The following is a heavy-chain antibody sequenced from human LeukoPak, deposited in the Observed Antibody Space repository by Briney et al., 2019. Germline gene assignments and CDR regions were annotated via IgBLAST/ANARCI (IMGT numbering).Heavy chain of an antibody. D-gene: IGHD3-10*02. Sequence: GGSLRLSCAASGFTFSSYEMNWVRQAPGKGLEWVSYISSSGSTIYYADSVKGRFTISRDNAKNSLYLQMNSLRAEDTAVYYFAELGITMIGGVWGKGATVTISS. CDR3: AELGITMIGGV. CDR2: ISSSGSTI. V-gene: IGHV3-48*03. J-gene: IGHJ6*04. CDR1: GFTFSSYE.